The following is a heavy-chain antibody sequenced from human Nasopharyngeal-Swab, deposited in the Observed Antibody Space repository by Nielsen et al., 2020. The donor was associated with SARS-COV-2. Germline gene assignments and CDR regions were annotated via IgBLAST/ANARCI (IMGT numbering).Heavy chain of an antibody. V-gene: IGHV3-7*04. CDR1: GFTFSSYW. CDR2: IKQDGSEK. D-gene: IGHD2-15*01. Sequence: GESLKISCAASGFTFSSYWMSWVRQAPGKGLEWVANIKQDGSEKYYVDSVKGRFTISRDNAKNSLYLQMNSLRAEDTAVYYCARDGRRQLRPESLFDPWGQGTLVTISS. CDR3: ARDGRRQLRPESLFDP. J-gene: IGHJ5*02.